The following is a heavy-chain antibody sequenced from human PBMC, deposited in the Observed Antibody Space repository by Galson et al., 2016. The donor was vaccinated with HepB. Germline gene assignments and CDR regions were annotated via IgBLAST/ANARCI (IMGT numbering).Heavy chain of an antibody. CDR1: GGSFSGQY. CDR2: INHRGSS. J-gene: IGHJ4*02. D-gene: IGHD6-19*01. Sequence: SETLSLTCAVNGGSFSGQYWRWIRQPPGKGLEWIGEINHRGSSNYNPSLRGRVTMPVDTSANQFSLKLNSVTAADTAVYYCASSGYNSGWYVVDYWGQGTPVTVS. CDR3: ASSGYNSGWYVVDY. V-gene: IGHV4-34*01.